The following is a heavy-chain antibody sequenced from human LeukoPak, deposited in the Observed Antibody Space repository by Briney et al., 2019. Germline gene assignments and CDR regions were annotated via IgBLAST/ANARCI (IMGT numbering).Heavy chain of an antibody. CDR3: ARVSIFGVVIHNYFDY. CDR2: INPNSGGT. J-gene: IGHJ4*02. CDR1: GYTFTGYY. D-gene: IGHD3-3*01. Sequence: ASVKVSRKASGYTFTGYYMHWVRQAPGQGLEWMGWINPNSGGTNYAQKFQGRVTMTRDTSISTAYMELSRLRSDDTAVYYCARVSIFGVVIHNYFDYWGQGTLVTVSS. V-gene: IGHV1-2*02.